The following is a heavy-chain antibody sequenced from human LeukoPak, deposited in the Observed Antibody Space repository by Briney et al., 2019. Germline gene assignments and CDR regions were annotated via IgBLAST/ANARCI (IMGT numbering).Heavy chain of an antibody. D-gene: IGHD2-2*01. J-gene: IGHJ4*02. CDR2: ISSNGGST. CDR1: GFTFSSYA. V-gene: IGHV3-64D*09. CDR3: VKEGSIVVVPAAMGSYFDY. Sequence: GGSLGLSCSASGFTFSSYAMHWVRQAPGKGLEYVSAISSNGGSTYYADSVKGRFTISRDNSKNTLYLQMSSLRAEDTAVYYCVKEGSIVVVPAAMGSYFDYWGQGTLVTVSS.